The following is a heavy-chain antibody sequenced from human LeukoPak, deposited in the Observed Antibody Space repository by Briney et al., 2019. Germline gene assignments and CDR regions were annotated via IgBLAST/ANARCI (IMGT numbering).Heavy chain of an antibody. D-gene: IGHD6-13*01. Sequence: SETLSLTCTVSGGSISSSSYYWGWIRQPPGKGLEWIGSIYYSGSTYYNPSLKSRVTISVDTSKNQFSLKLSSVTAADTAVYYCARVWYSSSWYEGYYFDYWGQGTLVTVSS. V-gene: IGHV4-39*07. CDR1: GGSISSSSYY. CDR3: ARVWYSSSWYEGYYFDY. J-gene: IGHJ4*02. CDR2: IYYSGST.